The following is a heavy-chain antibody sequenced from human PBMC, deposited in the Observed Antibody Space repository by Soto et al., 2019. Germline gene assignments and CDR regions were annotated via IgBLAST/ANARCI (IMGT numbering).Heavy chain of an antibody. Sequence: PSETLSLTCAVYGGSFSGYYWSWIRQPPGKGLEWIGEINHSGSTNYNPSLKSRVTISVDTSKNQFSLKLSSVTAADTAVYYCARTPIGLGWYPITWGRGTLVTVSS. CDR1: GGSFSGYY. V-gene: IGHV4-34*01. CDR2: INHSGST. D-gene: IGHD2-21*01. CDR3: ARTPIGLGWYPIT. J-gene: IGHJ5*02.